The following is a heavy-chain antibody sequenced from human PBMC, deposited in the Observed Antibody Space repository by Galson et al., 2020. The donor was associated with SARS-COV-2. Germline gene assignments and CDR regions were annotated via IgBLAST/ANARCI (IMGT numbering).Heavy chain of an antibody. D-gene: IGHD3-10*01. CDR1: GFTLSNYD. Sequence: GGSLRLSCAASGFTLSNYDMHWVRQAPGRGLEWVAVISYAGSQTYYADSVKGRFTVSRDSSRNTLYLHVNSLRVEDTAVYYCANGGGATVARALLIVPFNYWGQGTLVTVSS. J-gene: IGHJ4*02. V-gene: IGHV3-30*18. CDR3: ANGGGATVARALLIVPFNY. CDR2: ISYAGSQT.